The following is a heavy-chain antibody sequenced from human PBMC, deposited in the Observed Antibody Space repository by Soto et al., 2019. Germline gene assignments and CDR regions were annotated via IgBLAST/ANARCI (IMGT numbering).Heavy chain of an antibody. CDR2: ISVYKGNT. J-gene: IGHJ6*02. CDR1: GDAFTSYG. Sequence: ASVKVSWKASGDAFTSYGSSWVRHAPGQGLEWMGWISVYKGNTNYAQKLQGRVTMTTDTSTSTAYRELRSLRSDDTAAYYCARENWDYGMDVWGQGTTVTVSS. CDR3: ARENWDYGMDV. D-gene: IGHD7-27*01. V-gene: IGHV1-18*04.